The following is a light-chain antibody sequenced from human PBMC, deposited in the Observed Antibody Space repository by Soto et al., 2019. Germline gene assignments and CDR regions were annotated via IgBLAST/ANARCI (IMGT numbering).Light chain of an antibody. CDR1: SGQSSYA. CDR2: LNSDGSH. V-gene: IGLV4-69*01. Sequence: QSVLTQSPSASASLGASVKLTCTLSSGQSSYAIAWHQQQPEKGPRYLMKLNSDGSHSKGDGIPDRFSGSSSGAERYLTISCLQSEDEADYYCQTWGTGIQVFGGETKLTVL. CDR3: QTWGTGIQV. J-gene: IGLJ2*01.